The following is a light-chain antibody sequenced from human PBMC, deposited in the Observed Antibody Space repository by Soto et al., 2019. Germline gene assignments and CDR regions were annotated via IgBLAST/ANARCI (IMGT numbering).Light chain of an antibody. CDR1: HTVSSNY. J-gene: IGKJ1*01. CDR3: QRYGISPT. CDR2: DVS. V-gene: IGKV3-20*01. Sequence: EIALTQSPGTLSLSPGERATLSCRSSHTVSSNYLAWYQQKPGQAPRLLIYDVSSRATGIPNRFSGSGSGTNLTLKMNRLEPVDIAVYYCQRYGISPTFGQGTKVAI.